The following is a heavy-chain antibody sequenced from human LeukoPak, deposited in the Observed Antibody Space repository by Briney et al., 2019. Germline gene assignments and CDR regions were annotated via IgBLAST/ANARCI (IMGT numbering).Heavy chain of an antibody. J-gene: IGHJ4*02. CDR2: INHSGST. CDR1: GGSFSGYY. D-gene: IGHD3-22*01. V-gene: IGHV4-34*01. CDR3: ARGPRYYYDSSGYYYGY. Sequence: SETLSLTCAVYGGSFSGYYWSWIRQPPGKGLEWIGEINHSGSTNYNPSLKSRVTISVDTSKNQSSLKLSSVTAADTAVYYCARGPRYYYDSSGYYYGYWGQGTLVTVSS.